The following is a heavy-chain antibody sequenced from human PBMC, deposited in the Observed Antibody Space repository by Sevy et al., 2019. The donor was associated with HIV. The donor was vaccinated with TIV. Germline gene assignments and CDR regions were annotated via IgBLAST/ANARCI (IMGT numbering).Heavy chain of an antibody. CDR2: ISFDGSNK. Sequence: GGSLRLSCAASGFTFSSYAMHWVRQAPGKGLEWVAVISFDGSNKYYADSVKGRFTISRDNSKNTLYLQMNSLRAEDTAVDYCARDGRIVGATYYFDYWGQGTLVTVSS. CDR3: ARDGRIVGATYYFDY. J-gene: IGHJ4*02. V-gene: IGHV3-30-3*01. D-gene: IGHD1-26*01. CDR1: GFTFSSYA.